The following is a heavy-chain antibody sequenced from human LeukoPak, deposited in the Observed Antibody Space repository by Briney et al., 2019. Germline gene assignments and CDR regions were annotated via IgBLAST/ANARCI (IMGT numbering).Heavy chain of an antibody. J-gene: IGHJ4*02. Sequence: GGSLRLSCAASGFTFSSYAMSWVRQAPRKGLEWVSAISGSGGSTYYADSVKGRFTISRDNSKNTLYLQMNSLRAEDTAVYYCATGAGLRYFDWLLYDYWGQGTLVTVSS. CDR1: GFTFSSYA. CDR3: ATGAGLRYFDWLLYDY. CDR2: ISGSGGST. D-gene: IGHD3-9*01. V-gene: IGHV3-23*01.